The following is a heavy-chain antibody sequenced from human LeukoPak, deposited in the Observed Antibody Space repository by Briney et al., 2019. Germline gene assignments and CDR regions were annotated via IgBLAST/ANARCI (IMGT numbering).Heavy chain of an antibody. J-gene: IGHJ4*02. V-gene: IGHV3-23*01. CDR3: AKTGTPWYYFDY. CDR1: GFTFSSYS. D-gene: IGHD6-13*01. CDR2: ISGSGGST. Sequence: GGSLRLSCAASGFTFSSYSMTWVRQAPGKGLEWVSAISGSGGSTYYADSVKGRFTISRDNSKNTLYLQMNSLRAEDTAVYYCAKTGTPWYYFDYWGQGTLVTVSS.